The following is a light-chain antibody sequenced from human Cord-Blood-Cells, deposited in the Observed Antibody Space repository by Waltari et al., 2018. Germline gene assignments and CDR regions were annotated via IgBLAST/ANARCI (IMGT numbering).Light chain of an antibody. Sequence: QSALTQPRPVSGSPGQSVTIPCTGTSSDVGGYNYVSWYQRHPGKAPKLIIYDVSKRPSGVPDRFSGSKSGNTASLTISGLQAEDEADYYCCSYAGSYTYWVFGGGTKLTVL. CDR2: DVS. CDR3: CSYAGSYTYWV. V-gene: IGLV2-11*01. J-gene: IGLJ3*02. CDR1: SSDVGGYNY.